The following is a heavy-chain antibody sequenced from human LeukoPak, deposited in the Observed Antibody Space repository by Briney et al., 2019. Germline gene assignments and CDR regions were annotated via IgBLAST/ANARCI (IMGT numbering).Heavy chain of an antibody. CDR3: ARGGWFGELLYYYYYMDV. CDR2: IYYSGST. V-gene: IGHV4-59*08. D-gene: IGHD3-10*01. J-gene: IGHJ6*03. Sequence: SETLSLTCTVSAGSISSYYWSWIRQPPGKGLEWIGYIYYSGSTNYNPSLKSRVTISVDTSKNQFSLKLSSVTAADTAVYYCARGGWFGELLYYYYYMDVWGKGTTVTVFS. CDR1: AGSISSYY.